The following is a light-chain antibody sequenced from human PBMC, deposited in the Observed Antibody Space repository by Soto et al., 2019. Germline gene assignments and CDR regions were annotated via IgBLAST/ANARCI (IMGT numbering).Light chain of an antibody. V-gene: IGKV1-27*01. Sequence: DIQMTQSPSSLSASVGDRVTITCRASQGISNYLAWYQQKPGQVPKLLVYAASTLQSGVPSRFSGSGSGTDFTLTISSLQPEDVATYYCQKYNGARWTFGQGTKVEIK. CDR1: QGISNY. CDR2: AAS. CDR3: QKYNGARWT. J-gene: IGKJ1*01.